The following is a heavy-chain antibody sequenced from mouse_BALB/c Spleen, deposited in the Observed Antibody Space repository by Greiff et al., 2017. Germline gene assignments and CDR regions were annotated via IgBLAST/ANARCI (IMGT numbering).Heavy chain of an antibody. V-gene: IGHV5-9-4*01. CDR2: ISSGGSYT. CDR1: GFTFSSYA. J-gene: IGHJ4*01. Sequence: EVKLMESGGGLVKPGGSLKLSCAASGFTFSSYAMSWVRQSPEKRLEWVAEISSGGSYTYYPDTVTGRFTISRDNAKNTLYLEMSRLRSEDTAMYYCARVYGSVYAMDYWGQGTSVTVSS. CDR3: ARVYGSVYAMDY. D-gene: IGHD1-1*01.